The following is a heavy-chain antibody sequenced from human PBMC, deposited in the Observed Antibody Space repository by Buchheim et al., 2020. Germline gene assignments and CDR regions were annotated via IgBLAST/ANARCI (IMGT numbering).Heavy chain of an antibody. J-gene: IGHJ6*02. CDR3: TNSLGYCSSTSCYSDYYYGMDV. CDR2: IRSNANSYAT. Sequence: EVQLVESGGGLVQPGGSLTLSCAASGFTFSGSAMHWVRQASGKGLEWVGRIRSNANSYATSYAASVTGRFTISRDDSTNTAYLQMNSLKTEDTAVYYGTNSLGYCSSTSCYSDYYYGMDVWGQGTT. CDR1: GFTFSGSA. V-gene: IGHV3-73*01. D-gene: IGHD2-2*01.